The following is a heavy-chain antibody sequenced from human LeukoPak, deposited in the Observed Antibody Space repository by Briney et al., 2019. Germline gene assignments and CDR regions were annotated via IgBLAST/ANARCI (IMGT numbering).Heavy chain of an antibody. D-gene: IGHD2-15*01. CDR2: ISGSGGST. Sequence: GGSLRLSCAASGFTFSSYAMSWVRQAPGKGLEWVSAISGSGGSTYYADSVKGRFTISRDNSKNTLYLQMNSLRAEDTAVYYCAKSALGYGPKRGDYFDYWGQGTLVTVSS. CDR3: AKSALGYGPKRGDYFDY. J-gene: IGHJ4*02. CDR1: GFTFSSYA. V-gene: IGHV3-23*01.